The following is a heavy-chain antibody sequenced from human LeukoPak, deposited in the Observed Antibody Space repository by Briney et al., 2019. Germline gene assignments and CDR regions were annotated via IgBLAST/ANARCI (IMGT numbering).Heavy chain of an antibody. V-gene: IGHV4-39*01. J-gene: IGHJ3*02. CDR1: GGSISSSSYY. CDR3: VIDIVVVPASRGDAFDI. CDR2: IYYSGST. Sequence: PSETLSLTCTVSGGSISSSSYYWGWIRQPPGKGLEWIGSIYYSGSTYYNPSLKSRVTISVDTSKNQFSLKLSSVTAADTAVYYCVIDIVVVPASRGDAFDIWGQGTMVTVSS. D-gene: IGHD2-2*01.